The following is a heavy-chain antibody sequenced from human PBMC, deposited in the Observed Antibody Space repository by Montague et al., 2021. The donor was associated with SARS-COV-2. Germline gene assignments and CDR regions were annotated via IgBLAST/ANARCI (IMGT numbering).Heavy chain of an antibody. D-gene: IGHD3-10*01. V-gene: IGHV4-59*08. CDR3: ARVTTKRTRYGSGSYRGFDAFDI. CDR1: GGSINTYY. J-gene: IGHJ3*02. CDR2: IYYSGST. Sequence: SETLSLTCTVSGGSINTYYWSWIRQPPGKGLEWIGYIYYSGSTNXNPSLKSRVTISVDTSKNQFSLKLSFVTAADTAVYYCARVTTKRTRYGSGSYRGFDAFDIWGQGTMVTVSS.